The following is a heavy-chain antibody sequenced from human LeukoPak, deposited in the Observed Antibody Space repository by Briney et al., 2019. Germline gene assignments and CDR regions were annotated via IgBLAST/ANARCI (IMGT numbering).Heavy chain of an antibody. CDR2: INPNSGGT. CDR1: GYTFTGYY. Sequence: ASVKVSCKASGYTFTGYYMHWVRQAPGQGLEWMGWINPNSGGTNYAQKFQGRVTMTRDTSISTAYMELSRLRSDDTAVYYCARRCGGDCYYYYYYYMDVWGKGTTVTVSS. CDR3: ARRCGGDCYYYYYYYMDV. D-gene: IGHD2-21*01. V-gene: IGHV1-2*02. J-gene: IGHJ6*03.